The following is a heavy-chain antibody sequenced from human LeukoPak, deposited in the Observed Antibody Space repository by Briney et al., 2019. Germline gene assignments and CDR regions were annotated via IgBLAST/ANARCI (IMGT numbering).Heavy chain of an antibody. CDR3: TLEVIGFKY. J-gene: IGHJ4*02. Sequence: GGSLRLPCEVSGFTFSTYLMHWVRQAPGKGLMWVSSTNHDGNNPTYADSVRGRFTISRDTAKNTMFLQMNSLRAEDTAVYYCTLEVIGFKYWGQGTLVTVSP. V-gene: IGHV3-74*01. CDR2: TNHDGNNP. CDR1: GFTFSTYL. D-gene: IGHD3-10*01.